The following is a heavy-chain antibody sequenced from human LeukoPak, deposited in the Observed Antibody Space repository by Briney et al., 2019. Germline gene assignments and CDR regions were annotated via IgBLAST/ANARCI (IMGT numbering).Heavy chain of an antibody. CDR2: IKQDGSEK. Sequence: GGSLRLSCAASGFXFGSYWISWVRQVPGKGLEWVAKIKQDGSEKYYVDSVKGRFTISRDSSKNTLYLQMNSLRAEDTAVYYCAKDDYSNYGYFDYWGQGTLVTVSS. V-gene: IGHV3-7*01. J-gene: IGHJ4*02. D-gene: IGHD4-11*01. CDR1: GFXFGSYW. CDR3: AKDDYSNYGYFDY.